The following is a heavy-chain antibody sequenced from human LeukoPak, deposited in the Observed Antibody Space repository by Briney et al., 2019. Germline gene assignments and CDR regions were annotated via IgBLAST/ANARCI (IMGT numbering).Heavy chain of an antibody. D-gene: IGHD3-10*01. V-gene: IGHV5-51*01. Sequence: GESLKISCKGSGYSFTSYWIAWVRQMPGKGLEWMGIIYPGDSDTRYSPSFYGQVTISADKSISTAYLQWSSLKASDTAMYYCARRYGSATFYNVFDYWGQGALVTVSS. CDR1: GYSFTSYW. CDR2: IYPGDSDT. J-gene: IGHJ4*02. CDR3: ARRYGSATFYNVFDY.